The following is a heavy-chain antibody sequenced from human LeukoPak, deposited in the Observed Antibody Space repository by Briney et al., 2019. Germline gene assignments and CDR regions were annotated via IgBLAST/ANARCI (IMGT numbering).Heavy chain of an antibody. Sequence: ASVKVSCKASGYSFTDYFIHWVRQAPGQGLEWMGWINPNSGGTNYAQKFQGRVTITADESTSTAYMELSSLRSEDTAVYYCARAPLVYDSSGYYDYWGQGTLVTVSS. CDR1: GYSFTDYF. J-gene: IGHJ4*02. CDR3: ARAPLVYDSSGYYDY. CDR2: INPNSGGT. D-gene: IGHD3-22*01. V-gene: IGHV1-2*02.